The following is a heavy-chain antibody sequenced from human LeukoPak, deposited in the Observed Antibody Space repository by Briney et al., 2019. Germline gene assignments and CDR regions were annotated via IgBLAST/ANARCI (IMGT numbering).Heavy chain of an antibody. D-gene: IGHD1-26*01. CDR1: GGSISSSSYY. V-gene: IGHV4-39*01. Sequence: SETLSLTCTVSGGSISSSSYYWGWIRQPPGKGLEWIGSIYYSGSTYYNPSLKSRVTISVDTSKNQFSLKLSSVTAADTAVYYCARGILAGGQYYFDYWGQGTLVTVSS. CDR3: ARGILAGGQYYFDY. CDR2: IYYSGST. J-gene: IGHJ4*02.